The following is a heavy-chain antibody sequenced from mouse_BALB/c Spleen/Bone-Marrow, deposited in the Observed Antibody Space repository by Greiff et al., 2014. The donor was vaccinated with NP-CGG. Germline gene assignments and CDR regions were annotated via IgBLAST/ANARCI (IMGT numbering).Heavy chain of an antibody. CDR3: ARYDYGVYFDY. CDR2: IDPANGNT. V-gene: IGHV14-3*02. J-gene: IGHJ2*01. CDR1: GFNIEDTY. Sequence: VQLKDSGAELVKPGASVKLSCTASGFNIEDTYMHWVKQRPEQGLEWIGRIDPANGNTKYDPKFQGKATITADTSSNTAYLQLSSLTSEDTAVYYCARYDYGVYFDYWGQGTTLTVSS. D-gene: IGHD2-4*01.